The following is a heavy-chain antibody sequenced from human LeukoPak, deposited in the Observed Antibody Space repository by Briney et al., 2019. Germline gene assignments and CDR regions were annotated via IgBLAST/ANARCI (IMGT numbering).Heavy chain of an antibody. CDR3: ARGAYCTSTTCGNWFDP. J-gene: IGHJ5*02. CDR1: GFTFSSYA. D-gene: IGHD2-2*01. Sequence: GGSLRLSCAASGFTFSSYAMYWVRQAPGKGLEYVSAISSNGGSTDYANSVKDRFTISRDNPKNTLYLQMGSLRAEDMAVYYCARGAYCTSTTCGNWFDPWGQGTLVTVSS. CDR2: ISSNGGST. V-gene: IGHV3-64*01.